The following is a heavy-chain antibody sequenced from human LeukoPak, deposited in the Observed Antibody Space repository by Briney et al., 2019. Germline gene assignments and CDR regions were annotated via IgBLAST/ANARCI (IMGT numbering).Heavy chain of an antibody. CDR2: IIPILGIA. CDR3: ARVPTYYYDSSGYYMGAFDI. Sequence: SVKVSCKASGGTFSSYAISWVRQAPGQGLEWMGRIIPILGIANYAQKFQGRVTITADKSTSTAYMELSSLRSEDTAVYYCARVPTYYYDSSGYYMGAFDIWGQGTMVTVSS. CDR1: GGTFSSYA. J-gene: IGHJ3*02. V-gene: IGHV1-69*04. D-gene: IGHD3-22*01.